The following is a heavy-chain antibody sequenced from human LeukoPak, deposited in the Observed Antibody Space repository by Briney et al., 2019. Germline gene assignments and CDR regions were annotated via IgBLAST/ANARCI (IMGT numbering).Heavy chain of an antibody. CDR2: INHSGST. CDR1: GGSFSGYY. Sequence: SETLSLTCAVYGGSFSGYYWSWIRQPPGKGLEWIGEINHSGSTNYNPSLKSRCTISVDTSKNQFSLKLSSVTAADTAVYYCARGSSEFDYWGQGTLVTVSS. D-gene: IGHD6-6*01. V-gene: IGHV4-34*01. J-gene: IGHJ4*02. CDR3: ARGSSEFDY.